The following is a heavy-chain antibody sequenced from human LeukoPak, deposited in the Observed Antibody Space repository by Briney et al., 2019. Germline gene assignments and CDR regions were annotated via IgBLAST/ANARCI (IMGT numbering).Heavy chain of an antibody. CDR1: GFTFSSYG. Sequence: GGSLRLSCAASGFTFSSYGMHWVRQAPGKGLEWVAVISYDGSNKYYADSEKGRYTISRDNSKNTLYLQMNSLRAEDTAVYYCAKGNIVVVPAALPLDAFDIWGQGTMVTVSS. CDR3: AKGNIVVVPAALPLDAFDI. J-gene: IGHJ3*02. D-gene: IGHD2-2*01. V-gene: IGHV3-30*18. CDR2: ISYDGSNK.